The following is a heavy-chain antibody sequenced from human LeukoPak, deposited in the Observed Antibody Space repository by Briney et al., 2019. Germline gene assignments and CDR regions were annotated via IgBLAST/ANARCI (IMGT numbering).Heavy chain of an antibody. CDR3: ARQGSSWFDAFDI. CDR1: GYSFTSYW. J-gene: IGHJ3*02. V-gene: IGHV5-51*01. CDR2: IYPGDSDT. Sequence: GESLKISCKGSGYSFTSYWIGWVRQMLGKGLEWMGIIYPGDSDTRYSPSFQGQVTISADKSISTAYLQWSSLKASDTAMYYCARQGSSWFDAFDIWGQGTMVTVSS. D-gene: IGHD6-13*01.